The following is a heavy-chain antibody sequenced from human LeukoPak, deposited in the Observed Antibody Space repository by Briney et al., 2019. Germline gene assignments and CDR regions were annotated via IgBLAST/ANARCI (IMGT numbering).Heavy chain of an antibody. Sequence: SETLSLTCTVSGGSISSSSYYWRWIRQPPGKGLEWIGSIYYSGSTHYNPSLKSRVTISVDTSKNQFSLKLSSVTAADTAVYYCASVVSYDSSGYGNNWFDPWGQGTLVTVSS. CDR2: IYYSGST. J-gene: IGHJ5*02. V-gene: IGHV4-39*01. CDR1: GGSISSSSYY. D-gene: IGHD3-22*01. CDR3: ASVVSYDSSGYGNNWFDP.